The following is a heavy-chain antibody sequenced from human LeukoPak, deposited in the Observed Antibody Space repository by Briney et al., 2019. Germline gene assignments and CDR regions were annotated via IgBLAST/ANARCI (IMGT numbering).Heavy chain of an antibody. J-gene: IGHJ4*02. CDR1: EFTFSAYW. D-gene: IGHD6-25*01. V-gene: IGHV3-74*01. CDR2: IRGDGSMT. Sequence: GGSLRLSCAASEFTFSAYWMHWVRQAPGKGLVWVSRIRGDGSMTDYADSVKGRFTISRDNAKNTLYLQMNSLRLEDTAVYYCARENLAAAADYWGQGTVVTVSS. CDR3: ARENLAAAADY.